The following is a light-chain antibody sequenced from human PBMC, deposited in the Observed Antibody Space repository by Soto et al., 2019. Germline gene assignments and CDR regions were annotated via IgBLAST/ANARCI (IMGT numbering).Light chain of an antibody. CDR1: QSVSTY. CDR3: QQRSNWPPP. J-gene: IGKJ4*01. CDR2: DAS. V-gene: IGKV3-11*01. Sequence: EIVLTQSPATLSLAAGERATLSCRASQSVSTYLAWYQQKPGQAPRLLIYDASKRATGIPARFSGSGSGTDFTLTISSLEPEDFAVYYCQQRSNWPPPFGGGTKVEIK.